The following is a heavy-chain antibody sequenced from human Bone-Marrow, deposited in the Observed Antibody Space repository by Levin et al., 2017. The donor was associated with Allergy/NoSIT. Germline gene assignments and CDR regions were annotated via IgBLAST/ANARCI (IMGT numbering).Heavy chain of an antibody. J-gene: IGHJ4*02. CDR3: ARAGIWEHDH. CDR2: ILGGGDQT. V-gene: IGHV3-23*01. CDR1: GFTFADYA. Sequence: GGSLRLSCAASGFTFADYAMTWVRQAPGKGLEWVSGILGGGDQTFYTDPVKGRFTVSRDNSDNMVFLEMNTLRVEDTAVYYCARAGIWEHDHWGQGTLVTVSS. D-gene: IGHD1-26*01.